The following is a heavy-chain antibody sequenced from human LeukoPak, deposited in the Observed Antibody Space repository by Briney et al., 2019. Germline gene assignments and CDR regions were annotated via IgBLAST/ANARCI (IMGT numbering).Heavy chain of an antibody. CDR3: IHYGSGSYSTDY. CDR1: GPTFSGAA. V-gene: IGHV3-73*01. D-gene: IGHD3-10*01. CDR2: IRSKSNSYAT. Sequence: GGSLKLSCAASGPTFSGAAIHWVRQASGKGLEWIGHIRSKSNSYATAYAASVKGRFTISRDDSKNTAYLQMTSLKTEDTAVYYCIHYGSGSYSTDYWGQGTLVTVSS. J-gene: IGHJ4*02.